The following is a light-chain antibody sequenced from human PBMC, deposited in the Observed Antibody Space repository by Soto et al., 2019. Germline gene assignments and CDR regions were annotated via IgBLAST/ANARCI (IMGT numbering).Light chain of an antibody. CDR3: QPYDTLPLPVYT. CDR2: DAS. CDR1: QDISNN. Sequence: DIQMTQSPSSLSASVGDRVTITCQASQDISNNLNWYQQKPGKAPKVLIYDASTLAAGVPSRFSGSGYGTDLALTISGLQPEDFATYDCQPYDTLPLPVYTFGQGTKLEI. J-gene: IGKJ2*01. V-gene: IGKV1-33*01.